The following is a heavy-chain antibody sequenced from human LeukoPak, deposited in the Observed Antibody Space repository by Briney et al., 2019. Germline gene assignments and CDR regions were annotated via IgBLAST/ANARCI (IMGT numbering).Heavy chain of an antibody. CDR3: ARHSGSGWSAFDY. D-gene: IGHD6-19*01. CDR1: GGSISSSSYY. Sequence: SETLSLTCTVSGGSISSSSYYCGWIRQPPGKGLEWIGSIYFTGSTYYNPSLKSRITISVDTSKNQFSLKLSSVTAADTAVYYCARHSGSGWSAFDYWGQGTLVTVSS. CDR2: IYFTGST. V-gene: IGHV4-39*01. J-gene: IGHJ4*02.